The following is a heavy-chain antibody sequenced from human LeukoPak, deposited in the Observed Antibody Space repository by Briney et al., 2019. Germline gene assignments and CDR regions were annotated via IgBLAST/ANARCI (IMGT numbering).Heavy chain of an antibody. CDR2: ISGSGGST. V-gene: IGHV3-23*01. CDR3: AKDPYYDILTGYPPGDAFDI. D-gene: IGHD3-9*01. CDR1: GFTFSSYA. Sequence: GGSLRLSCAASGFTFSSYAMSWVRQAPGKGLEWVSAISGSGGSTYYADSVKGRFTISRDNSKNTLYLQMNSLRAEDTAVYYCAKDPYYDILTGYPPGDAFDIWGQGTMVTVSS. J-gene: IGHJ3*02.